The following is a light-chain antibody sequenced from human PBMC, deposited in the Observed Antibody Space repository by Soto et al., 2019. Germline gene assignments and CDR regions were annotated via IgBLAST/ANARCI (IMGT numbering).Light chain of an antibody. V-gene: IGLV1-51*02. Sequence: LVAPPPPLSAAPGQKVTPSCPGNSSNIGNNYVSWYQQLPGTAPKLLIYENNKRPSGIPDRFSGSKSGTSATLGITGLQTGDEADYYCGTWDSSLSGVFGTGTKVTVL. J-gene: IGLJ1*01. CDR3: GTWDSSLSGV. CDR1: SSNIGNNY. CDR2: ENN.